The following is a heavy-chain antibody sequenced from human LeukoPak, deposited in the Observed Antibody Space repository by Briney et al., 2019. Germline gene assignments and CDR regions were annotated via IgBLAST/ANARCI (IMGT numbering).Heavy chain of an antibody. J-gene: IGHJ4*02. CDR1: GFNFSYYG. CDR2: ISGSGRSI. D-gene: IGHD3-10*01. CDR3: AKRAMVRGVRYYYFDY. V-gene: IGHV3-23*01. Sequence: GGTLRLSCVGSGFNFSYYGMTWVRQAPGKGLEWVSVISGSGRSIYSADPVKGRFTISRDNSKNTLYLEMKSLRAEDTAVYYCAKRAMVRGVRYYYFDYWGQGTLVTVSS.